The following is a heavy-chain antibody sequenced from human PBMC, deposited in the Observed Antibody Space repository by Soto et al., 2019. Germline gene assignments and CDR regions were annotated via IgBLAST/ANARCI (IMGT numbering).Heavy chain of an antibody. V-gene: IGHV1-3*05. Sequence: QVQLVQSGAEEKKPGASVKVSCQASGYTFTSYAMHWVRQAPGQRLEWMGWINAGNGNTKYSQKFQGRVTITRDTSASTAYMELSSLRSEDTAVYYCARSIVVVTALDYWCQGTLVTVSS. D-gene: IGHD2-21*02. J-gene: IGHJ4*02. CDR3: ARSIVVVTALDY. CDR2: INAGNGNT. CDR1: GYTFTSYA.